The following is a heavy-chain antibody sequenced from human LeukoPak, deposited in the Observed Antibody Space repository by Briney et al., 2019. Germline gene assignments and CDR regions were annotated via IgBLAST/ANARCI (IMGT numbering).Heavy chain of an antibody. J-gene: IGHJ4*02. CDR3: GKDIGDYGDHGIEY. Sequence: GRSLRLSCAASGFTFDDYAMHWVRQAPGKGLEWVSGISWNSGGIGYADSVKGRFTISRDNAKNFLYLQMNSLGAGDTAFYYCGKDIGDYGDHGIEYWGQGTLVTVSS. V-gene: IGHV3-9*01. D-gene: IGHD4-17*01. CDR2: ISWNSGGI. CDR1: GFTFDDYA.